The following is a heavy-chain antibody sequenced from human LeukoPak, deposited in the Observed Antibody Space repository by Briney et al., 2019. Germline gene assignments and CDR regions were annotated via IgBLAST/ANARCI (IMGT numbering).Heavy chain of an antibody. J-gene: IGHJ5*02. CDR1: GGSFSGYY. Sequence: NPSETLSLTCAVYGGSFSGYYWSWIRQPPGKGLEWIGEINHSGSTNYNPSLKSRVTISVDTSKNQFSLKLSSVTAADTAVYHCARGLTGTTRALDPWGQGTLVTVSS. CDR2: INHSGST. V-gene: IGHV4-34*01. CDR3: ARGLTGTTRALDP. D-gene: IGHD1-7*01.